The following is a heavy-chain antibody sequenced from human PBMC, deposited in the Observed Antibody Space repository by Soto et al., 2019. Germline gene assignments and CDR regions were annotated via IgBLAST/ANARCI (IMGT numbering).Heavy chain of an antibody. D-gene: IGHD5-18*01. CDR1: GDSVIFDSYY. CDR2: IFSSGRT. J-gene: IGHJ4*02. CDR3: ARDIRGYSRAFDY. Sequence: SETLSLTCTVSGDSVIFDSYYWTWTRQPPGKGLEWIGYIFSSGRTNYNPSLKSRVTISLDRSTNQFSLKLTSVTAADTAVYYCARDIRGYSRAFDYWGQGTLVTVSS. V-gene: IGHV4-61*01.